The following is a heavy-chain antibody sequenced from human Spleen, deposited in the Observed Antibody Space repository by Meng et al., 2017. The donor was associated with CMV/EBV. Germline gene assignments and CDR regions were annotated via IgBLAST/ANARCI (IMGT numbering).Heavy chain of an antibody. CDR1: GFTFSSYS. CDR3: ATSTSCYTGPPCMDV. V-gene: IGHV3-21*01. CDR2: VTSSSSYR. Sequence: GESLKISCEVSGFTFSSYSMNWVRQAPGKGLEWVSSVTSSSSYRYYADSLRGRFTISRDNAKNLLYLRMDSLRAEDTAVYYCATSTSCYTGPPCMDVWGQGTTVTAP. J-gene: IGHJ6*02. D-gene: IGHD2-2*02.